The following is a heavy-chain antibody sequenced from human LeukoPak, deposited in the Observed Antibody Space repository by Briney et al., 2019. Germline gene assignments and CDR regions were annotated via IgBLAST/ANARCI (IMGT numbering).Heavy chain of an antibody. Sequence: GGSLRLSCAASGFTFSSYAMSWVRQTPGKGLEWVSAISGSGGSTYYADSVKGRFTISRDNSKNMLYLQMNSLRAEDTAVYYCASYCSSTSCRADAFDIWGQGTMVTVSS. J-gene: IGHJ3*02. CDR1: GFTFSSYA. CDR2: ISGSGGST. D-gene: IGHD2-2*01. V-gene: IGHV3-23*01. CDR3: ASYCSSTSCRADAFDI.